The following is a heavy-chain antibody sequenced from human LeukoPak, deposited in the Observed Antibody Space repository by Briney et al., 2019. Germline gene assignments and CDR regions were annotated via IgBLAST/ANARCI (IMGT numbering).Heavy chain of an antibody. Sequence: SETVSLTCTVSGGSISSSSYYWGWIRQPPGKGLEWIGSIYYSGSTYYNPSLKSRVTISVDTSKNQFSLKLSSVTAADTAVYYCAVSGSPLDAFDIWGQGTMVTASS. CDR3: AVSGSPLDAFDI. V-gene: IGHV4-39*01. CDR1: GGSISSSSYY. CDR2: IYYSGST. J-gene: IGHJ3*02. D-gene: IGHD1-26*01.